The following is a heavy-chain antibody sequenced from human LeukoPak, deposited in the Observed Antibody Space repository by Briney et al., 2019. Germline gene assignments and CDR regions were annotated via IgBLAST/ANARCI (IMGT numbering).Heavy chain of an antibody. J-gene: IGHJ4*02. CDR3: ARIHTGISGEDFPRVFDY. V-gene: IGHV4-34*01. D-gene: IGHD2-8*02. CDR2: IYFSGTT. Sequence: SETLSLTSAVHGGSFSGYYWSWIRQRPGKGLGWIGRIYFSGTTYYNPSLKSRATISIDTSKNQFSLKLSSVTTADTTVYYSARIHTGISGEDFPRVFDYWGQGTLVIVSS. CDR1: GGSFSGYY.